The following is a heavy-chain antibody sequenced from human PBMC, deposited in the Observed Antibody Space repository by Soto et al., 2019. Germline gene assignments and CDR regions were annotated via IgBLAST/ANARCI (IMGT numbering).Heavy chain of an antibody. CDR1: GFTFSNAW. D-gene: IGHD5-12*01. CDR3: TTEERGYSGYNGFDH. CDR2: IKSKTDGGTT. Sequence: GGSLRLSCAASGFTFSNAWMSWVRQAPGKGLEWVGRIKSKTDGGTTDYAAPVKGRFTISRDDSKNTLYLQMNSLKTEDTAVYYCTTEERGYSGYNGFDHWGQGTLVTVSS. J-gene: IGHJ4*02. V-gene: IGHV3-15*01.